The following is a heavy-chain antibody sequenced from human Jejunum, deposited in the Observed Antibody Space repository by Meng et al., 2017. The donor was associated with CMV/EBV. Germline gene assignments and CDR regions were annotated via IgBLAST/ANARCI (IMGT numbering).Heavy chain of an antibody. CDR1: GFAFSSPA. CDR2: ISGAGLAT. Sequence: GFAFSSPAMSWVRQVPGKRPEWVAGISGAGLATYYADSVKGRFTISRDNSNNTLFLQMNGLRGDDTAVYYCARDVGYTVTAPFDYWGQGSGVTVSS. V-gene: IGHV3-23*01. CDR3: ARDVGYTVTAPFDY. J-gene: IGHJ4*02. D-gene: IGHD4-11*01.